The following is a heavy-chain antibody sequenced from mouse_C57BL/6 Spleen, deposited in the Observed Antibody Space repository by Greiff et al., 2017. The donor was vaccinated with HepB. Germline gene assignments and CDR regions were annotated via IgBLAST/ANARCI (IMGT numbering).Heavy chain of an antibody. CDR2: SSSGSSTN. CDR3: ARDLDY. V-gene: IGHV5-17*01. CDR1: GFTFSDYG. Sequence: DVMLVESGGGLVKPGGSLKLSCAASGFTFSDYGMHWVRQAPEQGLEWVAYSSSGSSTNYYADTVKGRFTISRDNAKNTLFLQMTSLRSEDTAMYYCARDLDYWGQGTTLTVSS. J-gene: IGHJ2*01.